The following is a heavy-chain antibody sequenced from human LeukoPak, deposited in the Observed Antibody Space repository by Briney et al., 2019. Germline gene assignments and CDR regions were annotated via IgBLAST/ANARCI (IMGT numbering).Heavy chain of an antibody. D-gene: IGHD5-12*01. V-gene: IGHV1-18*04. Sequence: ASVKVSCKASGYTFTGYYMHWVRQAPGQGLEWMGWISAYNGNTNYAQKLQGRVTMTTDTSTSTAYMGLRSLRSDDTAVYYCARDGGYEYWFDPWGQGTLVTVSS. J-gene: IGHJ5*02. CDR1: GYTFTGYY. CDR3: ARDGGYEYWFDP. CDR2: ISAYNGNT.